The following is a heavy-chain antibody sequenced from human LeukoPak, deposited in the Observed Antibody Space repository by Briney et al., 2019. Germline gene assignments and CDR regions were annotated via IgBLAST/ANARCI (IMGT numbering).Heavy chain of an antibody. J-gene: IGHJ3*02. CDR2: ISYDGSNK. CDR1: GFTFSSYA. Sequence: GGSLRLSCAASGFTFSSYAMHWVRQAPGKGLEWVAAISYDGSNKYYADSVKGRFTISRDNSKNTLYLQMNSLRAEDTAVYYCARSGSYSQGDVFDIWGQGTMVTVSS. V-gene: IGHV3-30-3*01. CDR3: ARSGSYSQGDVFDI. D-gene: IGHD1-26*01.